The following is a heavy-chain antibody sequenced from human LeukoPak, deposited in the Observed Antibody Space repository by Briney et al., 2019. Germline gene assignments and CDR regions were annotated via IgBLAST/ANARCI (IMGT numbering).Heavy chain of an antibody. Sequence: PSETLSLTCTVSGGSISSSSYYWGWIRQPPGKGLEWIGSIYYSGSTYYNPSLKSRVTISVDTSKKQISLTLSSVTAADTAVYYCARKGDCTSGSCRYFDYWGQGTLVTVSS. CDR1: GGSISSSSYY. J-gene: IGHJ4*02. CDR3: ARKGDCTSGSCRYFDY. V-gene: IGHV4-39*07. CDR2: IYYSGST. D-gene: IGHD2-15*01.